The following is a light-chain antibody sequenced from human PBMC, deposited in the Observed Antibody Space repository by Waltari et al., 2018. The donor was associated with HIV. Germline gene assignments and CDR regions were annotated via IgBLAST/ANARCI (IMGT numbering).Light chain of an antibody. Sequence: EIVLTHPPATLSLSPGERSTLSCRASQSVSSYLALYQQKPGQAPRLLIYDASNRTTGIPARFSGSGSGTDFTLTISSLEPEDFAVYYCQQRSNWPPGIPFGQGTRLGIK. J-gene: IGKJ5*01. CDR3: QQRSNWPPGIP. CDR1: QSVSSY. CDR2: DAS. V-gene: IGKV3-11*01.